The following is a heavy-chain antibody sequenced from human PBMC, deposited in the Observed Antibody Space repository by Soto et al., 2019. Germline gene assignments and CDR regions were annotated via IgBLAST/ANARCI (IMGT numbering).Heavy chain of an antibody. CDR1: GYTFTSYA. V-gene: IGHV1-3*01. CDR2: INAGNGNI. J-gene: IGHJ4*02. Sequence: QVQLVQSGAEVKKPGASVKVSCKASGYTFTSYAMQWVRQAPGQRLEWMGWINAGNGNIKYSQKFQGRVIVTRDTSAITAYMELSSMRTEDTTVYYFARVLGGLTDYWGQGTLVTVSS. CDR3: ARVLGGLTDY. D-gene: IGHD5-12*01.